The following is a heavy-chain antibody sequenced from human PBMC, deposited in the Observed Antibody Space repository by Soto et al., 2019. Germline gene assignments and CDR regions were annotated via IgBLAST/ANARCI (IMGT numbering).Heavy chain of an antibody. CDR1: GGSISSGGYY. V-gene: IGHV4-31*03. D-gene: IGHD3-3*01. Sequence: TLSLTCTVSGGSISSGGYYWSWIRQHPGKGLEWIGYIYYSGSTYYNPSLKSRVTISVDTSKNQFSLKLSSVTAADTAVYYCARARRSAADYDFWSGFYGMDVWGQGTTVTVSS. J-gene: IGHJ6*02. CDR2: IYYSGST. CDR3: ARARRSAADYDFWSGFYGMDV.